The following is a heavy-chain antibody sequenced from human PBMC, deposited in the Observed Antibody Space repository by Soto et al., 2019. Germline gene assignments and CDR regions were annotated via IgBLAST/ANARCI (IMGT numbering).Heavy chain of an antibody. J-gene: IGHJ6*02. D-gene: IGHD4-17*01. Sequence: QLQLQESGPGLVKPSETLSLTCTVSGGSISSSSYYWGWIRQPPGKGLEWIGSIYYSGSTYYNPSLKSRVTISVDTSKNQFSLKLSSVTAADTAVYYCARRPSMTTVTTGGMDVWGQGTTVTVSS. CDR3: ARRPSMTTVTTGGMDV. CDR2: IYYSGST. CDR1: GGSISSSSYY. V-gene: IGHV4-39*01.